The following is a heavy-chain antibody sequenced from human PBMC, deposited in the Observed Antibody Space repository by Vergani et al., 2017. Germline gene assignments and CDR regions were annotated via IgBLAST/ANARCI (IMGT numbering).Heavy chain of an antibody. CDR3: ARGKQWLVLDYYYGMDG. CDR1: GFTFSSYA. J-gene: IGHJ6*02. Sequence: EVQLLESGGGLVQPGGSLRLSCAASGFTFSSYAMSWVRQAPGKGLEWVSYISSIGSTIYYADSVKGRFTISRDNAKNALYLQMNCLRAEDTAVYYCARGKQWLVLDYYYGMDGWGQGTTVTVSS. CDR2: ISSIGSTI. D-gene: IGHD6-19*01. V-gene: IGHV3-48*03.